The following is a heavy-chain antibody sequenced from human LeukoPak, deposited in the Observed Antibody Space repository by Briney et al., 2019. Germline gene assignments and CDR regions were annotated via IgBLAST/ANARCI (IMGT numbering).Heavy chain of an antibody. CDR2: IIPIFGIA. D-gene: IGHD3-22*01. Sequence: SVKVSCKASGSTFSSYAISWVRQAPGQGPEWMGRIIPIFGIANYAQKFQGRVTITADKSTSTAYMELSSLRSEDTAVYYCARDSYYDSSGYFPYYWGQGTLVTVSS. V-gene: IGHV1-69*04. CDR1: GSTFSSYA. J-gene: IGHJ4*02. CDR3: ARDSYYDSSGYFPYY.